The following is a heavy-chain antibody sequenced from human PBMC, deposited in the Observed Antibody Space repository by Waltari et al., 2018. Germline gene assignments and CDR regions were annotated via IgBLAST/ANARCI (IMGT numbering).Heavy chain of an antibody. Sequence: VQLLESGGGLVQPGGSLRLSCAASGFTFSSYAMSWVRQAPGKGLEWVSAISGSGGSTESVNSVKGRFTNFRDNSKNTQYPQITRMSAEDTDGYYCAKVWGYGGLEYFQHWSQGIMVTVSS. CDR2: ISGSGGST. D-gene: IGHD5-18*01. CDR3: AKVWGYGGLEYFQH. J-gene: IGHJ1*01. CDR1: GFTFSSYA. V-gene: IGHV3-23*01.